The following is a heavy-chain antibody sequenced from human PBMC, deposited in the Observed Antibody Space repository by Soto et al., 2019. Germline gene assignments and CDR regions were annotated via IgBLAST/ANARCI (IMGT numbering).Heavy chain of an antibody. CDR1: GGSISSSSYY. CDR2: IYYSGST. D-gene: IGHD6-13*01. CDR3: TRREGGAAADRPLDY. J-gene: IGHJ4*02. V-gene: IGHV4-39*01. Sequence: TSETLSLTCTVSGGSISSSSYYWGWIRQPPGKGLEWIGSIYYSGSTYYNPSLKSRVTMSVDTYTNQFSLKLNSVTAADTAVYYCTRREGGAAADRPLDYWGQGTLVTVSS.